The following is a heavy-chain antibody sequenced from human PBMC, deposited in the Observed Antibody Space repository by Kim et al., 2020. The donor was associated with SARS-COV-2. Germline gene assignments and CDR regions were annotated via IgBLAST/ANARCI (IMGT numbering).Heavy chain of an antibody. Sequence: SETLSLTCTVSGGSISSYYWSWIRQPPGKGLEWIGYIYYSGSTNYNPSLKSRVTISVDTSKNQFSLKLSSVTAADTAVYYCAKKLGGRGYWYFDLWGRGTLVTVSS. J-gene: IGHJ2*01. CDR2: IYYSGST. D-gene: IGHD7-27*01. CDR3: AKKLGGRGYWYFDL. V-gene: IGHV4-59*01. CDR1: GGSISSYY.